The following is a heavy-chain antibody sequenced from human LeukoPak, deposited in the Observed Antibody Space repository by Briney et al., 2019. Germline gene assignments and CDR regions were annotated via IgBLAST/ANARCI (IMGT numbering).Heavy chain of an antibody. Sequence: PSETLSLTCTVSGGSISSYYWSWIRQPAGKGLEWIGRVYTSGSTNYNASLKSRVSMSVDTSKNQFSLKLSSVTAADTAVFYCARENSGSYREFDYWGQGTLVTVSS. CDR3: ARENSGSYREFDY. D-gene: IGHD1-26*01. V-gene: IGHV4-4*07. CDR2: VYTSGST. CDR1: GGSISSYY. J-gene: IGHJ4*02.